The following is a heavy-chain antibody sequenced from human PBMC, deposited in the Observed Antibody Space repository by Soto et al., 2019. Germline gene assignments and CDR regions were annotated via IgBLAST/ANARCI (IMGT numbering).Heavy chain of an antibody. Sequence: SETLSLTCVVLGGSRSDYFWSWIRQPPGMALEWIGEINHLGSINYNPSLKSRVTMSVDTSKNQFSLTLNSVTAADTATYYCARGGISHWAYFYYMDVWDRGTTVTVS. J-gene: IGHJ6*03. D-gene: IGHD2-21*01. V-gene: IGHV4-34*01. CDR3: ARGGISHWAYFYYMDV. CDR2: INHLGSI. CDR1: GGSRSDYF.